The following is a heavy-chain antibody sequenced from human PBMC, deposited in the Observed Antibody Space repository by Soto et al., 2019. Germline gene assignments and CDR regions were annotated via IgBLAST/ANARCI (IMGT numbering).Heavy chain of an antibody. CDR2: MYYGRSA. J-gene: IGHJ4*02. D-gene: IGHD3-22*01. CDR3: ALRSMAVVPEY. V-gene: IGHV4-59*01. Sequence: SETLSLTCTVSVGSISSYYWSWIRQPPGKGLEWIGYMYYGRSANYNPSLKSRVTMSVDTSTNQCSLTLSSMTAADTAVYYCALRSMAVVPEYWGQGTLVTVSS. CDR1: VGSISSYY.